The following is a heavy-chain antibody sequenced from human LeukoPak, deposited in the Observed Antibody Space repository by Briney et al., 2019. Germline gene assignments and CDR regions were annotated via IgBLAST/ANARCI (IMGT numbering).Heavy chain of an antibody. CDR3: ARTLAAAGTGFDY. D-gene: IGHD6-13*01. CDR2: ISSDGSNK. CDR1: GFTFNTFS. Sequence: PGRSLRLSCAGSGFTFNTFSIHWVRQAPGKGLEWVAVISSDGSNKYYADSVKGRFTISRDNSKNTLDLQMNSLRAEDTAVYYCARTLAAAGTGFDYWGQGTLVTVSS. J-gene: IGHJ4*02. V-gene: IGHV3-30-3*01.